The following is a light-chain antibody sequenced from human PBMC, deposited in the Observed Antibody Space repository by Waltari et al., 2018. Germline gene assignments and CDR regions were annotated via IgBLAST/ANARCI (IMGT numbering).Light chain of an antibody. CDR2: EAS. V-gene: IGKV3-15*01. J-gene: IGKJ5*01. CDR3: QQYNRRPPIT. CDR1: QSVTTN. Sequence: EIVMTQSPATLSVSPGERATLSCRASQSVTTNLAWYQQKPGQAPRLLIYEASTRATGIPARFRGSGSGTEFTLTISSLQSEDFAVYYCQQYNRRPPITFGQGTRLEIK.